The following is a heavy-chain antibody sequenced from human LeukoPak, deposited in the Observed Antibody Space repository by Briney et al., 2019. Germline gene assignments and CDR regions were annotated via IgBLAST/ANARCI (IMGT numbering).Heavy chain of an antibody. J-gene: IGHJ6*02. CDR3: ARVGGLDV. D-gene: IGHD1-26*01. V-gene: IGHV3-7*03. CDR2: INHNGNVN. CDR1: GFAFSNHA. Sequence: GESLRLSCTASGFAFSNHAMNWARQAPGKGLEWVASINHNGNVNYYVDSVKGRFTISRDNAKNSLYLQMSNLRAEDTAVYFCARVGGLDVWGQGATVTVSS.